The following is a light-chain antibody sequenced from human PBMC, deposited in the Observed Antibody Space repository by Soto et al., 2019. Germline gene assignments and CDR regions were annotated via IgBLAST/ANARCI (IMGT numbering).Light chain of an antibody. CDR2: DVS. Sequence: VLTQPASVSGSPGQSITISCTGTSRDVGGYNYVSWYQQHPGKAPELMIHDVSNRPSGVSNRFSGSKSGNTASLTISGLQAEDEAEYYCISYTSSRLYVFGTGTKVTVL. V-gene: IGLV2-14*01. CDR3: ISYTSSRLYV. CDR1: SRDVGGYNY. J-gene: IGLJ1*01.